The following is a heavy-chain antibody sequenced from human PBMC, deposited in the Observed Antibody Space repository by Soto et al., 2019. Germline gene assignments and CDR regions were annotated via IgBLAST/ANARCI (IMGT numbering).Heavy chain of an antibody. D-gene: IGHD6-13*01. CDR1: GFTFTNYW. CDR3: ASPGGKIAAAGTNAFDI. Sequence: GGSLRLSCAASGFTFTNYWMTWIRQAPGTGLEWVANINKDGSEEQYVDSVKGRFTISRDNARNSVYLQVNSLRAEDTAVYYCASPGGKIAAAGTNAFDIWGKGTMVTVSS. J-gene: IGHJ3*02. V-gene: IGHV3-7*05. CDR2: INKDGSEE.